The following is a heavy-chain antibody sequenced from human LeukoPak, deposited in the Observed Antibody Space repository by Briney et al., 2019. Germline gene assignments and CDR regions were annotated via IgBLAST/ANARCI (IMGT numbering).Heavy chain of an antibody. J-gene: IGHJ4*02. V-gene: IGHV4-38-2*02. D-gene: IGHD1-26*01. Sequence: KPSETLSLTCTASGYSISSDHYWGWIRQPPGKGLEWIGSIFHSGSAYYNPSLESRVTISVDTSNNQFSLKLTSVTAADTAVYYCAREGTREWETDYWGQGTLVTVSS. CDR1: GYSISSDHY. CDR2: IFHSGSA. CDR3: AREGTREWETDY.